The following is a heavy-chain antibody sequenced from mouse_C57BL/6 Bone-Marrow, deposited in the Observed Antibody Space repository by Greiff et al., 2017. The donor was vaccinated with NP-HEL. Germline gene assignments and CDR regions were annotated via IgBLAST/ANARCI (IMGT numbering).Heavy chain of an antibody. CDR3: TRYDGYFYFDY. CDR1: GYTFTDYE. D-gene: IGHD2-3*01. V-gene: IGHV1-15*01. CDR2: IDPETGGT. Sequence: QVHVKQSGAELVRPGASVTLSCKASGYTFTDYEMHWVKQTPVHGLEWIGAIDPETGGTAYNQKFKGKAILTADKSSSTAYMELRSLTSEDSAVYYCTRYDGYFYFDYWGQGTTLTVSS. J-gene: IGHJ2*01.